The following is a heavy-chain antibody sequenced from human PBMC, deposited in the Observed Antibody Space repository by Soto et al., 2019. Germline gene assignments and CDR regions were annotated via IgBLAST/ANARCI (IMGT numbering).Heavy chain of an antibody. CDR2: INPSGGST. V-gene: IGHV1-46*02. Sequence: ACRDGFKSNYRRWPRHAKKKGLDRMGIINPSGGSTSYAQKFQGRVTMTRDTSTSTVYMELSSLRSEDTAVYYCARAPRSPYYDSSGYYSDALDIRGKGTMVTVSP. J-gene: IGHJ3*02. CDR1: RDGFKSNY. D-gene: IGHD3-22*01. CDR3: ARAPRSPYYDSSGYYSDALDI.